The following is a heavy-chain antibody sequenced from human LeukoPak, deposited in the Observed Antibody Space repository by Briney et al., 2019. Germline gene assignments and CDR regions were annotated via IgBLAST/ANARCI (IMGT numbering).Heavy chain of an antibody. CDR3: ARGTLRLFDY. Sequence: SQTLSLTCTVSRGSISSGGHYWSWIRQHPAKCLEWIGYIYYSGSEYYNPSLESRLTISIDTYKNQFSLQLTSVTAADTAVYFCARGTLRLFDYWGQGTLVTVSS. J-gene: IGHJ4*02. D-gene: IGHD5/OR15-5a*01. CDR2: IYYSGSE. V-gene: IGHV4-31*03. CDR1: RGSISSGGHY.